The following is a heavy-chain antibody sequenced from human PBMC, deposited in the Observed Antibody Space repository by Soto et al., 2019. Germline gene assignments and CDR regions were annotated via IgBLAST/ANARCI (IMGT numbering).Heavy chain of an antibody. CDR1: GYTFTSYG. J-gene: IGHJ6*02. D-gene: IGHD6-19*01. Sequence: ASVKVSCKASGYTFTSYGISWVRQAPGQGLEWMGWISAYNGNTNYAQKLQGRVTMTTDTSTSTAYMELRSLRSDDTAVYYCARGRLRGDSSGSIHYYYYYGMDVWGQGTTVTVSS. CDR3: ARGRLRGDSSGSIHYYYYYGMDV. V-gene: IGHV1-18*04. CDR2: ISAYNGNT.